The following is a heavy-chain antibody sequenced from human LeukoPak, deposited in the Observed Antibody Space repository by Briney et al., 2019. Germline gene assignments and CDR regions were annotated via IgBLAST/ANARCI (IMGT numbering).Heavy chain of an antibody. CDR3: ARYLSTHGGFYDAFVI. CDR2: ITSSSSTT. CDR1: GFTLSSYT. Sequence: GGSLRLSCAASGFTLSSYTMNQVRQAPGKGLEWVSYITSSSSTTYYADSVKGRFTISRDNAKNSQYLQMNSLRDEDTAVYYCARYLSTHGGFYDAFVIWRQGTMVTVSS. D-gene: IGHD4-23*01. J-gene: IGHJ3*02. V-gene: IGHV3-48*02.